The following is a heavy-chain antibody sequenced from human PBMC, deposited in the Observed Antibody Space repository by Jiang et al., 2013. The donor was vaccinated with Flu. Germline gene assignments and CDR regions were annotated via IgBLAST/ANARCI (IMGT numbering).Heavy chain of an antibody. V-gene: IGHV4-38-2*02. CDR3: ARESTLTDY. CDR2: IYHSGST. Sequence: GPGLVKPSETLSLTCAVSGYSISSGYYWGWIRQPPGKGLEWIGSIYHSGSTYYNPSLKSRVTISVDTSKNQFSLKLSSVTAADTAVYYCARESTLTDYWGQGTLVTVSS. J-gene: IGHJ4*02. CDR1: GYSISSGYY. D-gene: IGHD5/OR15-5a*01.